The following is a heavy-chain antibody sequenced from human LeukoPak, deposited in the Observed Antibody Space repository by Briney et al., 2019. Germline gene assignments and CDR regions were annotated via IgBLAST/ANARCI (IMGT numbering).Heavy chain of an antibody. D-gene: IGHD1-26*01. Sequence: PGRSLRLSCAASGFTFSNFGMHWVRQAPGKGLEWVAVIWYDGSNKYYADSVKGRFTISRDNSKNTLFLQMNSLRAEDTAVYYCARVLGSGSYLSFDYWGQGTPVTVSS. CDR2: IWYDGSNK. CDR3: ARVLGSGSYLSFDY. CDR1: GFTFSNFG. V-gene: IGHV3-33*01. J-gene: IGHJ4*02.